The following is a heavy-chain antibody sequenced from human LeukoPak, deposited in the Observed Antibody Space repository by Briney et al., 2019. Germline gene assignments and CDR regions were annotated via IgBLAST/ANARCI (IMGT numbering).Heavy chain of an antibody. CDR1: GGSISSSSYY. D-gene: IGHD2-15*01. CDR2: IYYSGST. V-gene: IGHV4-39*07. CDR3: ARATRYCSGGSCYSRYRIHFDY. J-gene: IGHJ4*02. Sequence: SETLSPTCTVSGGSISSSSYYWGWIRQPPGKGLKRIGSIYYSGSTYYNPSLKSRVTISVDTSKNQFSLKLSSVTAADTAVYYCARATRYCSGGSCYSRYRIHFDYWGQGTLVTVSS.